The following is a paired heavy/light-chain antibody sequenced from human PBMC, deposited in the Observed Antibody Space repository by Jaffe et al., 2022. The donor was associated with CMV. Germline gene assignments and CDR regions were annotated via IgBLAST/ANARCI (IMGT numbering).Light chain of an antibody. CDR2: GAS. CDR1: QSVSSN. V-gene: IGKV3-15*01. CDR3: QQYNNWRYT. Sequence: EIVMTQSPATLSVSPGERATLSCRASQSVSSNLAWYQQKPGQAPRLLIYGASTRATGIPARFSGSGSGTEFTLTISSLQSEDFAVYYCQQYNNWRYTFGQGTKLEIK. J-gene: IGKJ2*01.
Heavy chain of an antibody. CDR1: GFTFSSYE. D-gene: IGHD5-18*01. CDR3: ASHPDTAMVYFDYYYYMDV. J-gene: IGHJ6*03. Sequence: EVQLVESGGGLVQPGGSLRLSCAASGFTFSSYEMNWVRQAPGKGLEWVSYISSSGSTIYYADSVKGRFTISRDNAKNSLYLQMNSLRAEDTAVYYCASHPDTAMVYFDYYYYMDVWGKGTTVTVSS. V-gene: IGHV3-48*03. CDR2: ISSSGSTI.